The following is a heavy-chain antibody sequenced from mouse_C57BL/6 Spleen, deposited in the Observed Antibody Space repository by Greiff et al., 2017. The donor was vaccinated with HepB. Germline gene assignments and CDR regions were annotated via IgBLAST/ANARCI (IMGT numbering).Heavy chain of an antibody. D-gene: IGHD3-2*02. Sequence: VQLQQPWAELVKPGSSVKLSCRASVYTFPSYWLHSVKQGPGRGLEWIGRIDPNSGGTKYNEKFKSKATLTVDKPSSTAYMQLSSLTSEDSAVYYCAIPSGYATGYSCERASATISS. CDR2: IDPNSGGT. CDR1: VYTFPSYW. V-gene: IGHV1-72*01. J-gene: IGHJ4*01. CDR3: AIPSGYATGY.